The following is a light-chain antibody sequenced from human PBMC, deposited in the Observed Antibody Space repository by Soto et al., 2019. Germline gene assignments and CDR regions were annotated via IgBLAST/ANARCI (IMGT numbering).Light chain of an antibody. V-gene: IGLV2-11*01. Sequence: QSALTQPRSVSGSPGQSVTISCTGTSSDVGGYNYVSWYQQHPGKAPKLIIYDVSKRPSGVPDRFSGSKSGNTASLTISGLQADDEADYYCCSYAGSYTFVFGTGTKVTVL. J-gene: IGLJ1*01. CDR3: CSYAGSYTFV. CDR1: SSDVGGYNY. CDR2: DVS.